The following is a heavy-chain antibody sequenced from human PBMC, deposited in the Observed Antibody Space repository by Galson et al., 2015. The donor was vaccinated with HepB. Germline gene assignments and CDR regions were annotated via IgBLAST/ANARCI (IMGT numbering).Heavy chain of an antibody. V-gene: IGHV3-7*03. CDR3: ARDPLGAYYYYGMDV. CDR2: IKQDGSEK. D-gene: IGHD6-6*01. J-gene: IGHJ6*02. Sequence: SLRLSCAASGFTFSSYWMSWVRQAPGKGLEWVANIKQDGSEKYYVDSVKGQFTISRDNAKNSLYLQMNSLRAEDTAVYYCARDPLGAYYYYGMDVWGQGTTVTVSS. CDR1: GFTFSSYW.